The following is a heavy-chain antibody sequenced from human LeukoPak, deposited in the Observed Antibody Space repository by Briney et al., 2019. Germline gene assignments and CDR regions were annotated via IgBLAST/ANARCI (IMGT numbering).Heavy chain of an antibody. CDR1: GGTLSNYA. Sequence: SVKVSCKASGGTLSNYAITWVRQAPGQGLEWMGRIIPILDITNYAQKFQGRLTIAADISTSTAYMELSSLTSEDTAMYYCARDRQYCNSATCYQAFDYWGQRTLVTVSS. V-gene: IGHV1-69*04. D-gene: IGHD2-2*01. J-gene: IGHJ4*02. CDR2: IIPILDIT. CDR3: ARDRQYCNSATCYQAFDY.